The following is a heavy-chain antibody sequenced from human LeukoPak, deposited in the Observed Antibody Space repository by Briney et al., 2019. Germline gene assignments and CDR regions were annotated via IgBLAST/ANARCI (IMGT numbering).Heavy chain of an antibody. D-gene: IGHD6-19*01. J-gene: IGHJ4*02. Sequence: GGSLRLSCAASGFTFSSYWMSWVRQAPGKGLEWVANIKPDGSGKCYVDSVKGRFNISRDNAKNSLYLQMNSLRAEDTAVYHCAREGGKGSGSSSFDYWGQGTLVTVSS. CDR2: IKPDGSGK. V-gene: IGHV3-7*04. CDR3: AREGGKGSGSSSFDY. CDR1: GFTFSSYW.